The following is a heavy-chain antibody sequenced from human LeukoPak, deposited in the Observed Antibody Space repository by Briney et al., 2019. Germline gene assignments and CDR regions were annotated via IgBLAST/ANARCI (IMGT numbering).Heavy chain of an antibody. CDR1: GFTVSSNY. D-gene: IGHD5-18*01. J-gene: IGHJ4*02. Sequence: PGGSLRLSCAASGFTVSSNYISWVRQAPGKGLEWVTVMYSDETTYYADSVKGRFTISRDNFKNTLYLQMNSLRAEDTAVYYCARDFSLEDTALIGWGQGTLVTVSS. V-gene: IGHV3-53*01. CDR2: MYSDETT. CDR3: ARDFSLEDTALIG.